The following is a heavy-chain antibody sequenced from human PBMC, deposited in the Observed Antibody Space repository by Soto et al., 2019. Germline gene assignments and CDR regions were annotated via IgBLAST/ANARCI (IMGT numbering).Heavy chain of an antibody. V-gene: IGHV1-18*01. CDR1: GYTFTSYG. J-gene: IGHJ4*02. D-gene: IGHD1-1*01. CDR3: ARDLSNTWKPYYFDY. CDR2: IIAYNGNT. Sequence: QVQLVQSGAEVKKPGASVKVSCKASGYTFTSYGISWVRQAPGQGLEKMGWIIAYNGNTNYAQKLQGIVTMNTDTSTSTAYMELRSLRSDDTAVYYCARDLSNTWKPYYFDYWGQGTLVTVSS.